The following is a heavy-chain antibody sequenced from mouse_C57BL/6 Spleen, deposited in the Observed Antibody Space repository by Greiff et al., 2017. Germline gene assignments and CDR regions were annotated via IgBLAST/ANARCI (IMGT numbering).Heavy chain of an antibody. CDR3: ARSSPLYYHFDD. Sequence: QVQLQQPGAELVMPGASVKLSCKASGYTFTSYWMHWLKQRPGQGLEWIGEIDPSDSYTNYNQKFQGKSTLTVDKSSSTAYMQLSSLTSEDSAVYYCARSSPLYYHFDDWGQGTTLTVSS. CDR1: GYTFTSYW. CDR2: IDPSDSYT. D-gene: IGHD2-1*01. V-gene: IGHV1-69*01. J-gene: IGHJ2*01.